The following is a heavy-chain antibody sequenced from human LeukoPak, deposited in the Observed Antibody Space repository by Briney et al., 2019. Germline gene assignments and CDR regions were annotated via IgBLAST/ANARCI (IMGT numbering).Heavy chain of an antibody. J-gene: IGHJ4*02. V-gene: IGHV3-21*01. CDR3: ARFPIVGATTGAGYYYFDY. CDR2: ISSSSSYI. CDR1: GFTFSSYS. D-gene: IGHD1-26*01. Sequence: GGSLRLSCAASGFTFSSYSMNWVRQAPGKGLEWVSSISSSSSYIYYADSVKGRFTISRDNAKNSLYLQMNSLRAEDTAVYYCARFPIVGATTGAGYYYFDYWGQGTLVTVSS.